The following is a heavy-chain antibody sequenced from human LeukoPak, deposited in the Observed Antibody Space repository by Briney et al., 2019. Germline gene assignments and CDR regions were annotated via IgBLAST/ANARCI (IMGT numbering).Heavy chain of an antibody. Sequence: SETLSLTCAVYGGSFSGYYWSWIRQPSGKGLEWIGEINHSGSTNYNPSLKSRVTISVDTSKNQFSLKLSSVTAADTAVYYCARGRAGRRPPWYFDLWGRGTLVTVSS. CDR3: ARGRAGRRPPWYFDL. CDR2: INHSGST. D-gene: IGHD6-19*01. CDR1: GGSFSGYY. V-gene: IGHV4-34*01. J-gene: IGHJ2*01.